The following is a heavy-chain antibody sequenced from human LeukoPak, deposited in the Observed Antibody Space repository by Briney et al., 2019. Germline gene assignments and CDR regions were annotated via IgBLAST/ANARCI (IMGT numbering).Heavy chain of an antibody. CDR2: IYTSGST. Sequence: SQTLSLTCTVSGGSISSGSYYWSWIRQPAGKGLEWIGRIYTSGSTNYNPSLKSRVTISVDTSKNQFSQKLSSVTAADTAVYYCAREAPIAAAGYYYGVDVWGQGTTVTVSS. J-gene: IGHJ6*02. CDR1: GGSISSGSYY. V-gene: IGHV4-61*02. D-gene: IGHD6-13*01. CDR3: AREAPIAAAGYYYGVDV.